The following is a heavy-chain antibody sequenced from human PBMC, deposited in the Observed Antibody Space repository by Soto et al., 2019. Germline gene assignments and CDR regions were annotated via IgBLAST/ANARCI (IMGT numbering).Heavy chain of an antibody. J-gene: IGHJ4*02. CDR2: IYYDGNT. V-gene: IGHV4-39*01. D-gene: IGHD7-27*01. CDR3: AKNWNRGSLVH. Sequence: TSETLSLTCTVSGDSITSSSHYWGWIRQPPGKGLECSANIYYDGNTYYKPSLNSRVTISVDTPKNLFSMKLSSVTVSDPVVYYCAKNWNRGSLVHWGQGTLVTVSS. CDR1: GDSITSSSHY.